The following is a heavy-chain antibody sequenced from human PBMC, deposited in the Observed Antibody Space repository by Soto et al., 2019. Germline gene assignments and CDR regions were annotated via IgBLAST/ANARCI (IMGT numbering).Heavy chain of an antibody. CDR3: ATHGGCSGGSCYSDYYYGMDV. J-gene: IGHJ6*02. D-gene: IGHD2-15*01. CDR2: INPNSGGT. V-gene: IGHV1-2*04. Sequence: SSVKGSWKASGYTFTGYYMQWVRQAPGQGLEWMGWINPNSGGTNYAQKFQGWVTMTRDTSISTAYMELSRLRSDDTAVYYCATHGGCSGGSCYSDYYYGMDVWGQGTTVTVSS. CDR1: GYTFTGYY.